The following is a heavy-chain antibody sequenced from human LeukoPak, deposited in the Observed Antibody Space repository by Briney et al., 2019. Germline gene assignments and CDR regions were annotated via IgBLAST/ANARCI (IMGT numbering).Heavy chain of an antibody. V-gene: IGHV1-2*02. Sequence: ASVKVSCKASGYTFTGYYMHWVRQAPGQGLEWMGWINPNSGGTNYAQKFQGRVTMTTDTSTSTAYMELRSLRSDDTAVYYGARDQLVATTRDYWGQGTLVTVSS. CDR1: GYTFTGYY. J-gene: IGHJ4*02. CDR2: INPNSGGT. CDR3: ARDQLVATTRDY. D-gene: IGHD5-12*01.